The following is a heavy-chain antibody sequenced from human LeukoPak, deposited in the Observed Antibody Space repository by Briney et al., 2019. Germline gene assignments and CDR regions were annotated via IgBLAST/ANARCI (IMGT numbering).Heavy chain of an antibody. Sequence: KPLETLSLTCTVAGGSISSYYWSWIRQPAGKGLERSGHIYTSGSTNYNPSLKSRGTMSVATSKNQFSMKLSSVTAADTAVYYCARDSYSSSWSFDYWGQGTLVTVSS. V-gene: IGHV4-4*07. J-gene: IGHJ4*02. D-gene: IGHD6-13*01. CDR2: IYTSGST. CDR3: ARDSYSSSWSFDY. CDR1: GGSISSYY.